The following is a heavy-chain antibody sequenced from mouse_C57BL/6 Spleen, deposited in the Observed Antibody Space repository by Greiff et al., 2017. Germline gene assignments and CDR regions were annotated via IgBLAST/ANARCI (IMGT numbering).Heavy chain of an antibody. V-gene: IGHV5-17*01. CDR3: ARPSNYAYYFDY. J-gene: IGHJ2*01. CDR1: GFTFSDYG. Sequence: EVQRVESGGGLVKPGGSLKLSCAASGFTFSDYGMHWVRQAPEKGLEWVAYISSGSSTIYYADTVKGRYTISRDNAKNTLFLQMTSLRSEDTAMYYCARPSNYAYYFDYWGQGTTLTVSS. D-gene: IGHD2-5*01. CDR2: ISSGSSTI.